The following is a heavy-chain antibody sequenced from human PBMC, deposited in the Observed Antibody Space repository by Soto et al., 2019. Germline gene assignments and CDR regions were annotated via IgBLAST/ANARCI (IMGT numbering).Heavy chain of an antibody. CDR3: ARGLGGRMDD. J-gene: IGHJ6*02. CDR1: GTIFSSYT. Sequence: QVQLVQSGAEVKKPGSSVRVSCKASGTIFSSYTISWLRRAHGQGLEWMGRIIPILGETNSAQKFQGRVTLTADKSTNTAYMQLNSLRLEDTAVYYCARGLGGRMDDWGQGTTVIVSS. CDR2: IIPILGET. V-gene: IGHV1-69*08. D-gene: IGHD3-16*01.